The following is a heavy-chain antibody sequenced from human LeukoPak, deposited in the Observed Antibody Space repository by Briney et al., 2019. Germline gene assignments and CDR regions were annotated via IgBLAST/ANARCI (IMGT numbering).Heavy chain of an antibody. CDR3: ARDHAAFHGFDI. CDR1: GYTFTDHY. V-gene: IGHV1-2*02. D-gene: IGHD6-25*01. J-gene: IGHJ3*02. Sequence: ASVKVSCKASGYTFTDHYIHWVRQAPGQGLEWMGWINPKSGGTDYAQKFQGRVTMTRDTSINTAQIELSRLRSDDTAVYYCARDHAAFHGFDIWGQGTMVTVSS. CDR2: INPKSGGT.